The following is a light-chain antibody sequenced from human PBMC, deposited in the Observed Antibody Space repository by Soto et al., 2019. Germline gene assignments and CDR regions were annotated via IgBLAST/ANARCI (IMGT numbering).Light chain of an antibody. CDR2: EVS. V-gene: IGLV2-8*01. J-gene: IGLJ1*01. CDR3: SSYAGSTPYV. CDR1: SSDVGGYNY. Sequence: QSALTQPPSASGSPGQSVTISCTGTSSDVGGYNYVSWYQQHPGKAPKLMIYEVSKRPSGVPDRFSGSKSGNTASLTASGLQAEDEADYYCSSYAGSTPYVFGTGTKLTVL.